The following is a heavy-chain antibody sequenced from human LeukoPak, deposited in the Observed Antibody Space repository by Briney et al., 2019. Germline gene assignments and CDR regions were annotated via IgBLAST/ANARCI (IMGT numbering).Heavy chain of an antibody. Sequence: GGSLRLSCAASGFTFSNYWMSWVRQAPGKGLEWVANIKRDGSEKYYVDSVKGRFTISRDNAKNSLYLQMSSLRAGDTAVYYCARQAGYSSGWYGVDSWGQGTLVTVSS. J-gene: IGHJ4*02. CDR3: ARQAGYSSGWYGVDS. D-gene: IGHD6-19*01. V-gene: IGHV3-7*04. CDR2: IKRDGSEK. CDR1: GFTFSNYW.